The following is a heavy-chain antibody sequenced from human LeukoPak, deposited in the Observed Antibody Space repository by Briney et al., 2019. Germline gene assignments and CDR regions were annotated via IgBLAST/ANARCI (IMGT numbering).Heavy chain of an antibody. CDR1: GFTFSTYS. CDR2: ISSRSTYI. J-gene: IGHJ4*02. Sequence: GGSLRLSCAASGFTFSTYSMNWVRQAPGKGLEWVSSISSRSTYIYYADSVQGRFTISRDSAKNSLYLQMDSLSAEDTAVYYCASGGYSYGLVYWGQGTLVTVSS. V-gene: IGHV3-21*01. D-gene: IGHD5-18*01. CDR3: ASGGYSYGLVY.